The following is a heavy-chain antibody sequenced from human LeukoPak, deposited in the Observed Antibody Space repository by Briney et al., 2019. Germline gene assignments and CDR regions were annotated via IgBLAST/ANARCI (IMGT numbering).Heavy chain of an antibody. J-gene: IGHJ4*02. CDR3: AMAILYPIDY. CDR2: INSDGSST. D-gene: IGHD2-2*02. CDR1: GFSLSSNY. Sequence: GGSLRLSCAASGFSLSSNYMSWVRQAPGKGLLWVSRINSDGSSTSYADSVRGRFTISRDNAKNTRYLQMNSLRAEDTAVYYCAMAILYPIDYWGQGTLVTVSS. V-gene: IGHV3-74*01.